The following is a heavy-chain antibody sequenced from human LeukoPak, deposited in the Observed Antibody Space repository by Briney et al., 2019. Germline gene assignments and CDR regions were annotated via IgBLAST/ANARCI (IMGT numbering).Heavy chain of an antibody. D-gene: IGHD3-10*01. Sequence: PGGSLRLSCAASGFTFSGSGMHWVRQAPGKGLEWVTFIRYDGSNKYYTDSVKGRFTISRDNSKNTLYLQMDSLRAEDTAVYYCARFRDYKEAFDIWGQGTMVTVSS. CDR1: GFTFSGSG. CDR3: ARFRDYKEAFDI. J-gene: IGHJ3*02. V-gene: IGHV3-30*02. CDR2: IRYDGSNK.